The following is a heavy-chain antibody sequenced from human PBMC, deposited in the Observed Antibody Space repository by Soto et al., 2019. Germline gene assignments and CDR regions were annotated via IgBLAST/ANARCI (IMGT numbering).Heavy chain of an antibody. CDR2: INAGNGNT. CDR3: ARSSSGPPPDVFDI. V-gene: IGHV1-3*01. D-gene: IGHD6-19*01. CDR1: GYTFTSYA. Sequence: ASVKVSCKASGYTFTSYAMHWVRQAPGQRLEWMGWINAGNGNTKYSQKFQGRVTITRDTSASTAYMELSSLRSEDTAVYCCARSSSGPPPDVFDIWGQGTMVTVSS. J-gene: IGHJ3*02.